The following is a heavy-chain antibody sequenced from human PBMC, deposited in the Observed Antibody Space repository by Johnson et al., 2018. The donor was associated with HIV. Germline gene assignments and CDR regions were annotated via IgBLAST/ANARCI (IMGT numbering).Heavy chain of an antibody. Sequence: QVQLVESGGGEVQPGRSLRLSCAASGFTFSSYAMHWVRQAPGKGLEWVAVISYDGSNKYYADSVQGRSTISRDNSKNTLYLQMDSLRAEDTAVYYCAPIAAHQDAFDLWGQGTMV. CDR3: APIAAHQDAFDL. J-gene: IGHJ3*01. CDR1: GFTFSSYA. D-gene: IGHD6-6*01. V-gene: IGHV3-30-3*01. CDR2: ISYDGSNK.